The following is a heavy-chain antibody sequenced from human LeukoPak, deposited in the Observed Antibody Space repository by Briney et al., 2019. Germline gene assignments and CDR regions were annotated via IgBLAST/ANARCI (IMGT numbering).Heavy chain of an antibody. V-gene: IGHV3-23*01. Sequence: GGSLRLSCAASGFTFSSYAMSWVRQAPGKGLEWVSAISGSGGSTYYADSVKGRFTVSSDNSKNTLYLQMNSLRAEDTAVYYCAKDLLHRTKANPFDYWGQGTLVTVSS. CDR1: GFTFSSYA. CDR2: ISGSGGST. D-gene: IGHD3-22*01. J-gene: IGHJ4*02. CDR3: AKDLLHRTKANPFDY.